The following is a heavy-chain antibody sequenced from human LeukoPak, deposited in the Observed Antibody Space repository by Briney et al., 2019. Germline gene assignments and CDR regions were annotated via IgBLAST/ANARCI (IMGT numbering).Heavy chain of an antibody. CDR3: AKDGYSSSRYDWFDS. CDR2: ISGSGGT. CDR1: GFTFSSYA. J-gene: IGHJ5*01. V-gene: IGHV3-23*01. Sequence: GGSLRLSCAASGFTFSSYAMSWVRQAPGKGLEWVSGISGSGGTYYADSVKGRFTISRDNSKNTLYLQMNSLRAEDTAIYYCAKDGYSSSRYDWFDSWGQGTLVTVSS. D-gene: IGHD6-13*01.